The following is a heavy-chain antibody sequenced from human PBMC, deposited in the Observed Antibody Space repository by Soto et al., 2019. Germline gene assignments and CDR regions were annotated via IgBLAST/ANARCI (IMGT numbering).Heavy chain of an antibody. D-gene: IGHD4-17*01. J-gene: IGHJ6*02. CDR2: IIPVFGTA. V-gene: IGHV1-69*13. CDR3: ARGDATKIVVTTYYAMDV. Sequence: AVKVSCKASGGSLSNYGISWVRQAPGQGLEWMGGIIPVFGTANYAQKFQGRVTITADESTNIVYMDVTSLRSEDTAVYYCARGDATKIVVTTYYAMDVWGQGTTVTVSS. CDR1: GGSLSNYG.